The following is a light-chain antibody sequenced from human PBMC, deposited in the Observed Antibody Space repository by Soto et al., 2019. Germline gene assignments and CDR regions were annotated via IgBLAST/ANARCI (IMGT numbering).Light chain of an antibody. CDR2: DAS. Sequence: DIQMTQSPSTLSASVGDRVTITCRASQYISNWVAWYQQKPGKAPKLLIYDASTLESGVPSRFSGRASGTEFTLTIGSLQPEDFATYYCQQYNSYHTFGQGTKLEIK. CDR1: QYISNW. CDR3: QQYNSYHT. J-gene: IGKJ2*01. V-gene: IGKV1-5*01.